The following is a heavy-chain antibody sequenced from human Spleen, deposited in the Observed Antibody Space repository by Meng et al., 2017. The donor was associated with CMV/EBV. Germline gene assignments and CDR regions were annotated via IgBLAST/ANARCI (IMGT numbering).Heavy chain of an antibody. J-gene: IGHJ6*02. CDR1: GFTFSSYA. CDR2: ISYDGSNK. CDR3: ARVRSGSYLSVFYYYGMDV. V-gene: IGHV3-30*04. D-gene: IGHD3-10*01. Sequence: GESLKISCAASGFTFSSYAMHWVRQVPGKGLEWVAVISYDGSNKYYAESVKGRFTISRDNSKNTLYLQMNSLRAEDTAVYYCARVRSGSYLSVFYYYGMDVWGQGTTVTVSS.